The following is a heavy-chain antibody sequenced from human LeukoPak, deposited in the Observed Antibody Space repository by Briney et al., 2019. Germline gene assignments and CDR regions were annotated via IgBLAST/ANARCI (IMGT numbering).Heavy chain of an antibody. Sequence: GGSLRLSCAASGFTFSTYWMSWVRQAPGKGLEWVANIKQDGSEKYYVDSVKGRFTISRDNAKNSLYMQMNSLRAEDTAVYYCARDSRLYSSSSKDNWGQGTLVTVSS. CDR1: GFTFSTYW. D-gene: IGHD6-6*01. CDR2: IKQDGSEK. CDR3: ARDSRLYSSSSKDN. V-gene: IGHV3-7*01. J-gene: IGHJ4*02.